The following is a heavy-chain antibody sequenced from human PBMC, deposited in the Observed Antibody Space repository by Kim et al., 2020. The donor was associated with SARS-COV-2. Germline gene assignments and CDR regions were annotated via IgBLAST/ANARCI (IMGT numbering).Heavy chain of an antibody. V-gene: IGHV3-15*01. Sequence: GGSLRLSCAASGFTFSNAWMSWVRQAPGKGLEWVGRIKSKTDGGTTDYAAPVKGRFTISRDDSKNTLYLQMNSLKTEDTAVYYCTTGIMITFGGVIPTPNGMDVWGQGTTVTVSS. D-gene: IGHD3-16*02. CDR1: GFTFSNAW. CDR3: TTGIMITFGGVIPTPNGMDV. J-gene: IGHJ6*02. CDR2: IKSKTDGGTT.